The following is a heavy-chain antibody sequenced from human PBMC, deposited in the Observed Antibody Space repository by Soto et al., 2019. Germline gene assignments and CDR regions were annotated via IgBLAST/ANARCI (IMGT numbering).Heavy chain of an antibody. V-gene: IGHV4-39*01. CDR1: NDSISSSTYF. CDR2: IYFSGST. J-gene: IGHJ4*02. Sequence: QLQLQESGPGLLKPSETLSLTCTVSNDSISSSTYFWGWVRQPPGKGLEWIGSIYFSGSTFYNPSLTSRVTISLDTSKNHFSLKLTSVTATDTAVYYCARHLREGYFDYWGQGTLVTVSS. CDR3: ARHLREGYFDY.